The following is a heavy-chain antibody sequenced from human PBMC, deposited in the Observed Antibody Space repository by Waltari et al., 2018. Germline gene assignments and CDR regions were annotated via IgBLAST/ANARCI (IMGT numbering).Heavy chain of an antibody. J-gene: IGHJ4*02. V-gene: IGHV3-23*01. Sequence: EVQLLESGGGLVQPGGLLSLSCAASGFPFNSYAMNGVRQAPGKEMEWVSCITGSGVATYHAESVRGRFTISRDNSNNKIFLQMNSLRAEDTAVYYCVKAPRPNCSGVRCYHLDYWGQGTLVTVSS. D-gene: IGHD2-15*01. CDR3: VKAPRPNCSGVRCYHLDY. CDR2: ITGSGVAT. CDR1: GFPFNSYA.